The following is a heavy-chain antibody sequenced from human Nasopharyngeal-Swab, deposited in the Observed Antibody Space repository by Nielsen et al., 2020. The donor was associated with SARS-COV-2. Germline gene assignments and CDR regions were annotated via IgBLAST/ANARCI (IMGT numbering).Heavy chain of an antibody. V-gene: IGHV3-73*01. Sequence: GESLKISCAASGFIFSDSAIHWVRQASEKGLEWVGRIRSKGNSYATEYAASVEGRFTISRDDSKNTAYLQMNSLMTEDTAVYYCSRCGGSCYTGKDYWGQGTLVTVSS. CDR3: SRCGGSCYTGKDY. CDR2: IRSKGNSYAT. D-gene: IGHD2-15*01. CDR1: GFIFSDSA. J-gene: IGHJ4*02.